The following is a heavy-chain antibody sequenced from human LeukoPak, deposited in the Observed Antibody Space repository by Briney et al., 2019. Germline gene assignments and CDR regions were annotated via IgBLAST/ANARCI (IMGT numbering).Heavy chain of an antibody. Sequence: GGSLRLSCAASGFTFSSYSMNWVRQAPGKGLEWVSYISSSSSTVYYADSVKGRFTISRDNAKNSLYLQMNSLRAEDTAVYYCARGPRRDGFAHWGQGTLVTVSS. CDR3: ARGPRRDGFAH. J-gene: IGHJ4*02. V-gene: IGHV3-48*04. CDR1: GFTFSSYS. D-gene: IGHD5-24*01. CDR2: ISSSSSTV.